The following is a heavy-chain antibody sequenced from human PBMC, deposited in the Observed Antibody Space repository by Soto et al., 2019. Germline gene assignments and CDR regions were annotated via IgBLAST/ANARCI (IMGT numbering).Heavy chain of an antibody. Sequence: ASVKVSCKASGYTFTSYGISWVRQAPGQGLEWMGWISAYNGNTNYAQKLQGRVTMTTDTSTSTAYMELRSLRSDDTAVYYCARVPDTQPYYDFWSGYPVDYWGQGTLVTVSS. CDR1: GYTFTSYG. D-gene: IGHD3-3*01. CDR2: ISAYNGNT. CDR3: ARVPDTQPYYDFWSGYPVDY. J-gene: IGHJ4*02. V-gene: IGHV1-18*01.